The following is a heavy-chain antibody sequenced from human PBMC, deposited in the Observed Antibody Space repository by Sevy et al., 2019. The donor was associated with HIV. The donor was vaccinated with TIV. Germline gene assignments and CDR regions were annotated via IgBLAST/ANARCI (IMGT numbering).Heavy chain of an antibody. CDR1: GFTFSDSW. CDR2: INEDGSRL. D-gene: IGHD5-18*01. Sequence: GGSLRLSCVASGFTFSDSWMTWVRQAPVKGLERIAFINEDGSRLGYVDSVRGRFTISRETTKNSLYLQMNSLRAEDTAVYFCARDRAYSALDYWGQGTLVTVSS. V-gene: IGHV3-7*01. CDR3: ARDRAYSALDY. J-gene: IGHJ4*02.